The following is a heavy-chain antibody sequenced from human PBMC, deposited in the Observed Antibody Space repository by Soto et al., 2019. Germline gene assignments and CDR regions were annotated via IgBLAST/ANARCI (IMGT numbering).Heavy chain of an antibody. J-gene: IGHJ4*02. CDR3: ARLTGSGSYYVDC. D-gene: IGHD3-10*01. Sequence: SETLSLTCTVSGGSISSSTQYWAWIRQPPGRGLECIGTIFYNGNAYYNTSLDGRIAMSVDTSKNHFSLQLRSVTAADSAVYFCARLTGSGSYYVDCWGQGTLVTVSS. CDR1: GGSISSSTQY. V-gene: IGHV4-39*02. CDR2: IFYNGNA.